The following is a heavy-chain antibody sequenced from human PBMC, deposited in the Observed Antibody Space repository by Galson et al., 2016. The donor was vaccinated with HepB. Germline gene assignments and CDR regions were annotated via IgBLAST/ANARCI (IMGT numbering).Heavy chain of an antibody. CDR2: SSWNSGNF. V-gene: IGHV3-9*01. D-gene: IGHD3-16*01. CDR1: GFTFDDVA. Sequence: SLRLSCAASGFTFDDVAIHWSRQAPVKGREWVSGSSWNSGNFGYADYVKGRFTMSRDSAKNSLYLQMDSLKPEDTAFYYCARGGRGRYKYYFQHWGQGTLVTVSS. CDR3: ARGGRGRYKYYFQH. J-gene: IGHJ1*01.